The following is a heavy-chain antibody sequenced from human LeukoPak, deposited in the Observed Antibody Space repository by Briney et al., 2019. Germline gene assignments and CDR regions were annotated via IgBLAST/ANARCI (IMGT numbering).Heavy chain of an antibody. CDR1: GGSISSYY. Sequence: SETLSLTCTVSGGSISSYYWSWIRQPPGKGLEWIGYIYYSGSTNYNPSLKSRVTISVDTSKNQLSLKLSSVTAADTAVYYCARGSGYSSSWYDEDWFDPWGQGTLVTVSS. D-gene: IGHD6-13*01. J-gene: IGHJ5*02. V-gene: IGHV4-59*01. CDR2: IYYSGST. CDR3: ARGSGYSSSWYDEDWFDP.